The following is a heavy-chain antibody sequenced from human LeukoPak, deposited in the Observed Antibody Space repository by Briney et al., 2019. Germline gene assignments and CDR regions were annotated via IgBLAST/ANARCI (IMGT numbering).Heavy chain of an antibody. J-gene: IGHJ4*02. V-gene: IGHV4-31*11. D-gene: IGHD1-14*01. CDR3: ASSTGDYFDY. Sequence: PSETLSLTCAVYGGSLSGYYWSWIRQHPGKGLEWIGYIYYSGSTYYNPSLKSRVTISVDTSKNQFSLKLSSVTAADTAVYYCASSTGDYFDYWGQGTLVTVSS. CDR2: IYYSGST. CDR1: GGSLSGYY.